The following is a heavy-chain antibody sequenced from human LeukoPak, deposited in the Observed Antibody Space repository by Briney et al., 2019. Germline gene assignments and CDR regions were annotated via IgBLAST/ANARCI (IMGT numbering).Heavy chain of an antibody. Sequence: SVKVSCKASGGTFSSYAISWVRQAPGQGLEWIGGIIPIFGTANYAQKFQGRVTITADKSTSTAYMELSSLRSEDTAVYYCASNLLAGYLKGNYFDYWGQGTLVTVSS. CDR2: IIPIFGTA. V-gene: IGHV1-69*06. CDR3: ASNLLAGYLKGNYFDY. D-gene: IGHD3-9*01. CDR1: GGTFSSYA. J-gene: IGHJ4*02.